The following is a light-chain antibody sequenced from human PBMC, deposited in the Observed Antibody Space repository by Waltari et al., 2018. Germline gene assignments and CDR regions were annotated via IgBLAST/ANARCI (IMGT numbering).Light chain of an antibody. V-gene: IGLV2-23*02. CDR2: AVT. CDR1: TRAVVGYSL. CDR3: CSYAGSTTSSVV. J-gene: IGLJ1*01. Sequence: QSALTQPASVSGSPGQSITISFTGSTRAVVGYSLFAWYQNHHATAPTPPTDPQQHPGQAPKLMIYAVTKRPSGVSHRFSGSKSGNTASLTISGLQTEDEADYYCCSYAGSTTSSVVFGTGTKVIVL.